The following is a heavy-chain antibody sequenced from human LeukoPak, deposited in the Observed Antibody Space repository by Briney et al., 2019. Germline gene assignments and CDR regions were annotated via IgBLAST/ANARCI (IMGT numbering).Heavy chain of an antibody. V-gene: IGHV4-61*02. D-gene: IGHD2-21*02. CDR2: IYTSVST. CDR3: ARANVVTAIDY. Sequence: SETLSLTCTVSGGSLSSGSYYWTWIRQPAGKGLEWSGRIYTSVSTNYNPSLKSRVTISVDTSKNQFSLKLSSVTAAGTAVYYCARANVVTAIDYWGQGTLVTVSS. J-gene: IGHJ4*02. CDR1: GGSLSSGSYY.